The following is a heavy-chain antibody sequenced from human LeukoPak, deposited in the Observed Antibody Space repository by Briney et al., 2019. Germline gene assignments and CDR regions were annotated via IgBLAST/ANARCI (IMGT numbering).Heavy chain of an antibody. CDR3: ASLGYCSSTSCYHCYGMGV. CDR1: GGSISSYY. CDR2: IYYSGST. D-gene: IGHD2-2*01. Sequence: SETLSLTCTVSGGSISSYYWSWIRQLPGKGLEWIGYIYYSGSTNYNPSLKSRVTISVDTSKNQFSLKLSSVTAADTAVYYCASLGYCSSTSCYHCYGMGVWGQGTTVTVSS. J-gene: IGHJ6*02. V-gene: IGHV4-59*01.